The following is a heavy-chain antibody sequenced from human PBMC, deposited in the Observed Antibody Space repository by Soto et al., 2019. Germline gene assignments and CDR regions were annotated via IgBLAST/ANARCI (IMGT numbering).Heavy chain of an antibody. D-gene: IGHD3-16*01. J-gene: IGHJ4*02. CDR3: AKDGGY. CDR2: ISYDGSNK. Sequence: GGSLRLSCAASGFTFSSYGMHWVRQAPGKGLEWVAVISYDGSNKYYADSVKGRFTISRDNSKNTLYLQMNSLRAEDTAVYYCAKDGGYWGQGTLVTVSS. CDR1: GFTFSSYG. V-gene: IGHV3-30*18.